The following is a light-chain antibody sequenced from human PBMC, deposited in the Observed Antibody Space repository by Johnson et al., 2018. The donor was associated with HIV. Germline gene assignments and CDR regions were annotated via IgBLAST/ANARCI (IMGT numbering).Light chain of an antibody. V-gene: IGLV1-51*02. Sequence: QSVLTQPPSVSAAPGQKVTISCSGSNSNIGNNYVSWYQQLPGTAPKLLIYENNQRSSGIPDRFSGSKSATSPTLGITGLQTGDEADYYCGTWDSSLSVYVFGSGTKVTVL. J-gene: IGLJ1*01. CDR3: GTWDSSLSVYV. CDR1: NSNIGNNY. CDR2: ENN.